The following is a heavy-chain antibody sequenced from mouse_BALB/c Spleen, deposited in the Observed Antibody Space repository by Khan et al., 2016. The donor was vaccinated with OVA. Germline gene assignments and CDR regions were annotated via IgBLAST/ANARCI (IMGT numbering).Heavy chain of an antibody. CDR1: GYSFTGYF. Sequence: VQLQQSGPELVKPGASVKISCNASGYSFTGYFMNWVMQSHGQSLEWIGRINPHIGETFYNQKFKGQATLTVDDSSSTAHMERRNLASEDSAFYYCARIYGSDCDYWGQGTTLTVSS. CDR3: ARIYGSDCDY. D-gene: IGHD1-1*01. J-gene: IGHJ2*01. V-gene: IGHV1-20*02. CDR2: INPHIGET.